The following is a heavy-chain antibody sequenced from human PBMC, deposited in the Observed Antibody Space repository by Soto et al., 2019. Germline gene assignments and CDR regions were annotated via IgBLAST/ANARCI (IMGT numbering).Heavy chain of an antibody. D-gene: IGHD6-19*01. CDR2: ISYDGSNK. CDR3: AKDRGSGWYDQLANWFDP. Sequence: QVQLVESGGGVVQPGRSLRLSCAASGFTFSSYGMHWVRQAPGKGLEWVAVISYDGSNKYYADSVKGRFTISRDNSKNTLYLQMNSLRAEDTAVYYCAKDRGSGWYDQLANWFDPWGQGTLVTVSS. V-gene: IGHV3-30*18. J-gene: IGHJ5*02. CDR1: GFTFSSYG.